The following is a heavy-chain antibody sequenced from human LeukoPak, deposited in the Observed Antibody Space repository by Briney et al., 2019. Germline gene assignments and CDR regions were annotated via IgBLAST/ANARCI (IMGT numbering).Heavy chain of an antibody. J-gene: IGHJ3*02. CDR1: GDSVSNKNTA. V-gene: IGHV6-1*01. D-gene: IGHD5-18*01. Sequence: SQTLSLTCAISGDSVSNKNTAWNWIRQSPSRGLEWLGRTYYRSKWHNTYAASVKSRITINPDTSKNQFSLQLNSVTPEDTAVYYCARDYSYGYKDAFDIWGQGTMVTVSS. CDR3: ARDYSYGYKDAFDI. CDR2: TYYRSKWHN.